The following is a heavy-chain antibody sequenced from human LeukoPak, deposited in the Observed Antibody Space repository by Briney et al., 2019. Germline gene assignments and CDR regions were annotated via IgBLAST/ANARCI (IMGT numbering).Heavy chain of an antibody. CDR2: ISDSGDNT. V-gene: IGHV3-23*01. CDR1: GFTFSSYA. CDR3: ALHHERYYVGRWFDP. J-gene: IGHJ5*02. D-gene: IGHD4-23*01. Sequence: GGSLRLSCAASGFTFSSYAMSWVRQAPGKGLEWVSGISDSGDNTYYADSVKGRFTISRDNSKNTLYLQINSLRAEDTAVYYCALHHERYYVGRWFDPWGQGTLVTVSS.